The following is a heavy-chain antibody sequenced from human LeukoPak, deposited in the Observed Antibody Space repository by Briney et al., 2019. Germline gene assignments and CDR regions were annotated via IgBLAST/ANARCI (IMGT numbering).Heavy chain of an antibody. CDR1: GGSFSGYY. J-gene: IGHJ4*02. D-gene: IGHD6-13*01. CDR3: ARASSWHFDY. V-gene: IGHV4-34*01. CDR2: INHSGST. Sequence: SETLSLTCAVYGGSFSGYYWSWIRQPPGKGLEWIGEINHSGSTNYNPSLKSRVTISVDTSKNQFSLKLSSVTAADTAVYYCARASSWHFDYWGQGTLVTVSS.